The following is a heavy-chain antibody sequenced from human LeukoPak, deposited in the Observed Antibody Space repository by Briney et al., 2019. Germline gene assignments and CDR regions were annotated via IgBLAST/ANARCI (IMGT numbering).Heavy chain of an antibody. J-gene: IGHJ5*02. CDR1: GFTFSSYS. Sequence: GGSLRLSCAASGFTFSSYSMNWGRQAPGKGLEWVSSISSSSSYIYYADSVKGRFTISRDNAKNSLYPQMNSLRAEDTPVYYRARVTDVGDYPGNGFDPWGQGTLVTVSS. V-gene: IGHV3-21*01. CDR2: ISSSSSYI. D-gene: IGHD4-17*01. CDR3: ARVTDVGDYPGNGFDP.